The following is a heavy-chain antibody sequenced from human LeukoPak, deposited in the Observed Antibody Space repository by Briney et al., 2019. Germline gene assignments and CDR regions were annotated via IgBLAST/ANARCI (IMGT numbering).Heavy chain of an antibody. CDR2: IYHSGST. CDR1: GYSISSGYY. CDR3: ASTIPELRDWFDP. Sequence: SETLSLTCTVSGYSISSGYYWGWIRQPPGKGLEWIGSIYHSGSTYYNPSLKSRVTISVDTSKNQFSLKLSSVTAADTAVYYCASTIPELRDWFDPWGQGTLVTVSS. J-gene: IGHJ5*02. V-gene: IGHV4-38-2*02. D-gene: IGHD2-2*02.